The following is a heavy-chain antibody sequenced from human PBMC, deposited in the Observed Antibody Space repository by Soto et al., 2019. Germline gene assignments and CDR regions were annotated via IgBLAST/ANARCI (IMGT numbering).Heavy chain of an antibody. CDR2: ISSSSTYI. CDR3: ARDWYGGWTPGGSDY. CDR1: GFTFSSYS. D-gene: IGHD6-19*01. J-gene: IGHJ4*02. V-gene: IGHV3-21*01. Sequence: EVQLVESGGGLVKPGGSLRLSCAASGFTFSSYSMNWVRQAPGKGLEWVLFISSSSTYIYHADSVKGRFTISRDNAKNSLYLQMNSLRVEDTAVYYCARDWYGGWTPGGSDYWGQGTLVTVSS.